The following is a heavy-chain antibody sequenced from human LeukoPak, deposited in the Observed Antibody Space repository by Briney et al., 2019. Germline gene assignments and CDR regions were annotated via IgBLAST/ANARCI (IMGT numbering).Heavy chain of an antibody. V-gene: IGHV3-30*03. CDR3: ARDEFDGYNLGPSIY. CDR1: GFPSRDHA. Sequence: RGSLRLSCEASGFPSRDHAMHWVRQAPGKGLEWVAVISYDARHENYADSVKGRFTVSRDDSRSTLYLQMNSLKTDDTAVYFCARDEFDGYNLGPSIYWGQGTLVTVSS. J-gene: IGHJ4*02. D-gene: IGHD5-24*01. CDR2: ISYDARHE.